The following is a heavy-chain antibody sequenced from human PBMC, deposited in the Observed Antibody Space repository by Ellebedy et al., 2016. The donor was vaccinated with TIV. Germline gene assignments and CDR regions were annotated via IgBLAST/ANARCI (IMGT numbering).Heavy chain of an antibody. J-gene: IGHJ4*02. CDR2: ISGGVGNT. Sequence: PGGSLRLSCAASGFTFSNYVMSWVRQAPGKWLEWVSSISGGVGNTYYADSVKGRFTISRDNSKNTLYLQMNSLRAEDTAVYYCAKGCGGSCYWEAYWGQGTLVTVSS. CDR3: AKGCGGSCYWEAY. CDR1: GFTFSNYV. V-gene: IGHV3-23*01. D-gene: IGHD2-15*01.